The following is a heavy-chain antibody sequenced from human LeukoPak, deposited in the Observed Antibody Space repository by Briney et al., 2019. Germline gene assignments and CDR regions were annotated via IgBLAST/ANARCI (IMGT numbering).Heavy chain of an antibody. V-gene: IGHV1-2*02. D-gene: IGHD2-15*01. CDR2: INPNSGGT. J-gene: IGHJ4*02. CDR3: ARDFCSGGSCYSRFDY. CDR1: GYTFTGYY. Sequence: ASVKVSCKASGYTFTGYYMHWVRQAPGQGLEWMGWINPNSGGTNYAQKFQGRVTMTRDTSISTAYMELSRLRSDDTAVYCCARDFCSGGSCYSRFDYWGQGTLVTVSS.